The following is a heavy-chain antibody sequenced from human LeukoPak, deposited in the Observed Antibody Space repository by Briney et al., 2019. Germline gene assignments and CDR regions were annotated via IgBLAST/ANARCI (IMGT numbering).Heavy chain of an antibody. CDR2: VSTNGDVT. V-gene: IGHV3-23*01. Sequence: GGSLRLSCVASGLTFNSHSMSWVRQAPGMGLEWVSAVSTNGDVTFYADSVKGRFTISRDNSKNTLFLQMNSLRAEDTAVYYCAKLSLSGRSQSADYWGQGTLVTVSS. D-gene: IGHD3-10*01. CDR1: GLTFNSHS. J-gene: IGHJ4*02. CDR3: AKLSLSGRSQSADY.